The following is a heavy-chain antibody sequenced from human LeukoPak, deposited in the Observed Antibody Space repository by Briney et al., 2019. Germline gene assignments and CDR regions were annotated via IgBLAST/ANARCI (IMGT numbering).Heavy chain of an antibody. CDR3: ARPADYGAFWFDP. CDR1: GGSFSGYY. D-gene: IGHD4-17*01. J-gene: IGHJ5*02. V-gene: IGHV4-34*01. Sequence: SETLSLTCAVYGGSFSGYYWSWIRQPPGKGLEWIGEINHSGSTNYNPSLKSRVTISVDTSKNQFSLKLSSVTAADTAVYYCARPADYGAFWFDPWGQGTLVTVSS. CDR2: INHSGST.